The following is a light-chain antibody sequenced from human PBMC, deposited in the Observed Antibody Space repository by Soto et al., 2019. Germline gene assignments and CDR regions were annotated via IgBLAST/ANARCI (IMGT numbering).Light chain of an antibody. CDR2: EVN. V-gene: IGLV2-8*01. Sequence: QSVLTQPPSVSGAPGQRVTISCTGTSSDVGAYNYVSWYQHHPGKAPKLMVYEVNKRPSGVPDRFSGSKSGNTASLTVSGLQAEDEADYYCTSHAGTINFPYIFGTGTKLTVL. J-gene: IGLJ1*01. CDR1: SSDVGAYNY. CDR3: TSHAGTINFPYI.